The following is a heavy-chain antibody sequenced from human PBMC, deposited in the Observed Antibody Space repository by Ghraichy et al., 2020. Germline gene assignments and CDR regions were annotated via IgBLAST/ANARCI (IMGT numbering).Heavy chain of an antibody. CDR2: ISYDGSDK. D-gene: IGHD3-22*01. V-gene: IGHV3-30*03. Sequence: GGSLRLSCAASGFTFSNFGIHWVRQAPGKGLEWVAVISYDGSDKFYADSVKGRFTISRDNSKNTLCLQMNSLRPEDTAVYHCASPAGNCCRGYPGPAPFDIWDQGTTVTVSS. CDR1: GFTFSNFG. J-gene: IGHJ3*02. CDR3: ASPAGNCCRGYPGPAPFDI.